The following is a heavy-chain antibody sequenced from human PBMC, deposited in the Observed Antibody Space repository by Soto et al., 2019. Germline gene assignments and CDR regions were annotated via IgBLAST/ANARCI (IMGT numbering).Heavy chain of an antibody. CDR3: VRESTWLRQYDQ. D-gene: IGHD5-18*01. J-gene: IGHJ4*02. CDR2: IKQDGSQT. V-gene: IGHV3-7*01. Sequence: GSLRLSCAASGFTFSDCWMGWVRQAPGKGLHWVANIKQDGSQTLYQGSLRGRVIISRDNTLNTLYLHMSSLRAEDTAVYYCVRESTWLRQYDQWGQGTVVTVSS. CDR1: GFTFSDCW.